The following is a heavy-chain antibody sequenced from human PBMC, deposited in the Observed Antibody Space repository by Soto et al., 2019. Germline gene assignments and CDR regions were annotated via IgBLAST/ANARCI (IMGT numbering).Heavy chain of an antibody. J-gene: IGHJ5*02. CDR1: GYTFTNYD. CDR3: ARGRFRRTWFDP. CDR2: MNPDSGNT. D-gene: IGHD3-16*01. V-gene: IGHV1-8*01. Sequence: QVQLVQSGAEVKKPGASVKVSCKASGYTFTNYDIHWVRQAIGQGLEWMGWMNPDSGNTGQSKQFQGRVTRTRDTSISTAYMEMSSLRSEDTAVYYCARGRFRRTWFDPWGQGTLVTVSS.